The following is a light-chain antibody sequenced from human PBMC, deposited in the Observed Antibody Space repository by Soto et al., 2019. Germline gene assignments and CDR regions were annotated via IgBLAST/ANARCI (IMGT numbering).Light chain of an antibody. CDR1: QSVGSS. CDR3: QQRSNWPPEVT. J-gene: IGKJ3*01. CDR2: DAS. Sequence: EIVLTQSPDTLSLSPGERATLSCRASQSVGSSLAWYQQKPGQSPRLLIYDASKRATGIPARFSGSGSGTDFTLTISSLEREDFAVYYCQQRSNWPPEVTFGPGTRVDIK. V-gene: IGKV3-11*01.